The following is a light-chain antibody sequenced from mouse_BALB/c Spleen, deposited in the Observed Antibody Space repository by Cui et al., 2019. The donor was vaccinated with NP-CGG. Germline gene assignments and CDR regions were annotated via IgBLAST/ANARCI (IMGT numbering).Light chain of an antibody. V-gene: IGLV1*01. CDR3: ALWYSNHWV. CDR2: GSN. CDR1: TGAVTTSNY. Sequence: QAVVTQESALTTSPGETVTLTCRSSTGAVTTSNYANWVQEKPDDVGTGIIGGSNNRAPGVPARFSGSLIGDKAALTITGAQTEDEAIYFCALWYSNHWVFGGGTKLTVL. J-gene: IGLJ1*01.